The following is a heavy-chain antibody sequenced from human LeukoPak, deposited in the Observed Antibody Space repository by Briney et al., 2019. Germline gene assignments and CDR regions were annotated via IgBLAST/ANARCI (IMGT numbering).Heavy chain of an antibody. Sequence: GGSLRLSCAVCGFTFSSHMKNGLRQAPGKGLEWVSSISSTSSYIYYADSVKGRFTISRDNAKNSLYLQMNSLRAEDTAVYYCARRPFRPSAVTTFYYYADVWGKGTTVTVSS. D-gene: IGHD4-11*01. CDR2: ISSTSSYI. CDR1: GFTFSSHM. V-gene: IGHV3-21*01. CDR3: ARRPFRPSAVTTFYYYADV. J-gene: IGHJ6*03.